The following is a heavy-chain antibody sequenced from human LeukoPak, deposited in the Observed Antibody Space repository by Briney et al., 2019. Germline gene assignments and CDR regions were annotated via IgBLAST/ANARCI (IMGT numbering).Heavy chain of an antibody. CDR1: GFTFSSYS. J-gene: IGHJ4*02. CDR2: ISSSSSYI. CDR3: ARDVNYYDSSGYLPGY. V-gene: IGHV3-21*01. D-gene: IGHD3-22*01. Sequence: GGSLRLSCAASGFTFSSYSMDWVRQAPGKGLEWVSSISSSSSYIYYADSVKGRFTISRDNAKNSLYLQMNSLRAEDTAVYYCARDVNYYDSSGYLPGYWGQGTLVTVSS.